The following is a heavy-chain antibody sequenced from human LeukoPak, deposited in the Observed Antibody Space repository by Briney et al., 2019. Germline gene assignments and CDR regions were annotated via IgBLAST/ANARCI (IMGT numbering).Heavy chain of an antibody. V-gene: IGHV3-21*01. CDR2: ISASGDTT. CDR1: GFTFSSYT. Sequence: GGSLRLSCAASGFTFSSYTMNWVRQAPGKGLEWVSGISASGDTTYYADSVKGRFTISRDNAKNSLYLQMNSLRAEDTAVYYCARDPSGDYVRRPSFDYWGQGTLVTVSS. CDR3: ARDPSGDYVRRPSFDY. J-gene: IGHJ4*02. D-gene: IGHD4-17*01.